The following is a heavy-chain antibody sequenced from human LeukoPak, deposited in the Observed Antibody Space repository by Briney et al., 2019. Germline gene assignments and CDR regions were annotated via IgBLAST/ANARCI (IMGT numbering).Heavy chain of an antibody. CDR1: GFTFSGYS. J-gene: IGHJ4*02. CDR2: IHSSGNT. CDR3: VRGVTIYDSSGYFDY. D-gene: IGHD3-22*01. Sequence: GGSLRLSCAASGFTFSGYSMNWVRQAPGKGLDWVSAIHSSGNTYYADSVKGRVTISRDNSKNTLYLHMNTLRVEDTAMYYCVRGVTIYDSSGYFDYWGQGTLVTVSS. V-gene: IGHV3-21*01.